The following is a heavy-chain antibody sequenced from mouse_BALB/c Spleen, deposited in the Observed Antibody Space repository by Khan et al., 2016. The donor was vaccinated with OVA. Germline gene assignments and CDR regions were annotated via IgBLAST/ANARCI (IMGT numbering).Heavy chain of an antibody. CDR2: INYSGST. Sequence: EVQLVESGPGLVNPSQSLSLTCTVTGYSITSDYAWNWIRQFPGNKLEWMGYINYSGSTNYNPALKSRISITRDTSKNQFFLQLNYVTTEDTATYYCARDGSRYNYAMDYWGQGTSVTVSS. V-gene: IGHV3-2*02. CDR1: GYSITSDYA. CDR3: ARDGSRYNYAMDY. J-gene: IGHJ4*01. D-gene: IGHD2-3*01.